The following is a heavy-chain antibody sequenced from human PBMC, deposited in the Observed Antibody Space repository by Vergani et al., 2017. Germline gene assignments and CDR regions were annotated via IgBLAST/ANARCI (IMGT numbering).Heavy chain of an antibody. J-gene: IGHJ3*02. CDR2: IWYDGSNK. V-gene: IGHV3-33*01. CDR1: GFTFSSYG. Sequence: QVQLVESGGGVVQPGRSLRLSCAASGFTFSSYGMHWVRQAPGKGLEWVAVIWYDGSNKYYADSVKGRFTISRDNSKNTLYLQMNSLRAEDTAVYYCARDSPLYWSAYAFDIWGQGTMVTVSS. CDR3: ARDSPLYWSAYAFDI. D-gene: IGHD2-15*01.